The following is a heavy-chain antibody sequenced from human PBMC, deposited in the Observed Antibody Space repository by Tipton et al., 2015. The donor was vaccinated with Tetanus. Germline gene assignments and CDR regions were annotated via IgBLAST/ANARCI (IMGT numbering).Heavy chain of an antibody. D-gene: IGHD1-26*01. CDR3: AIPSGSYLDFDY. CDR2: INHSGRT. CDR1: GGSFSGFF. J-gene: IGHJ4*02. Sequence: TLSLTCTVYGGSFSGFFWSWIRQPPGKGLEWIGEINHSGRTNYNPSLKSRVTMSVDTSKNQFSLKLSSVTAADTAVYYCAIPSGSYLDFDYWGQGTLVTVSS. V-gene: IGHV4-34*01.